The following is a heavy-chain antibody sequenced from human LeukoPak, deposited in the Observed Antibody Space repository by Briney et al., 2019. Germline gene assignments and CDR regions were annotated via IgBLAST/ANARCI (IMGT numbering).Heavy chain of an antibody. CDR2: INRSGST. D-gene: IGHD1-26*01. Sequence: SETLSLTCAVYGGSFSGYYWSWIRQPPGKGLEWIGEINRSGSTNYNPSLKSRVTISVDTSKNLFSLKLSSVTAADTAVYYCARVVGPEGATRYWGQGTLVTVSS. J-gene: IGHJ4*02. V-gene: IGHV4-34*01. CDR1: GGSFSGYY. CDR3: ARVVGPEGATRY.